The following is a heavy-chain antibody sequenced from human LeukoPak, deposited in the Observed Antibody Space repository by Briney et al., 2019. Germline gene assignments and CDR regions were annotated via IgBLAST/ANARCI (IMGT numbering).Heavy chain of an antibody. CDR3: AKDGNPMAPFDY. CDR1: GFTFNNAW. V-gene: IGHV3-15*01. Sequence: GGSLRLSCAASGFTFNNAWMSWVRQAPGKGLEWVGRIKSKTDGGTTDYAAPVKGRFTISRDDSKNTLYLQMNSLKTEDTAVYYCAKDGNPMAPFDYWGQGTLVTVSS. CDR2: IKSKTDGGTT. J-gene: IGHJ4*02. D-gene: IGHD1-14*01.